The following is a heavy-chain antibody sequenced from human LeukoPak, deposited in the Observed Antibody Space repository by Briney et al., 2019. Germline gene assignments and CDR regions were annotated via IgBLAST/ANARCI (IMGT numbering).Heavy chain of an antibody. CDR2: IYGSGST. J-gene: IGHJ4*02. Sequence: SSETLSLTCTVSGGSISSYYWSWIRQPPGKGLEWIGHIYGSGSTNYNPSLKSRVTLSVDTSKNQFSLKLSSVTAADTAVYYCARDRSGYGHLDYWGQGTLVTVSS. V-gene: IGHV4-4*08. CDR1: GGSISSYY. D-gene: IGHD5-12*01. CDR3: ARDRSGYGHLDY.